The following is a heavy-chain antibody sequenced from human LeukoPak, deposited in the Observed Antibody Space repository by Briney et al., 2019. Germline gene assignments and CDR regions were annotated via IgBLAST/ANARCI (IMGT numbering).Heavy chain of an antibody. D-gene: IGHD3-9*01. V-gene: IGHV4-31*03. CDR1: GGSISSGGYY. CDR2: IYYSGST. Sequence: SQTLSLTCTVSGGSISSGGYYWSWIRQHPGKGLEWIGYIYYSGSTYYNPSLKGRVTISVDTSKNQFSLKLSSVTAADTAVYYCARDAGYDILTGYYGHFDYWGQGTLVTVSS. J-gene: IGHJ4*02. CDR3: ARDAGYDILTGYYGHFDY.